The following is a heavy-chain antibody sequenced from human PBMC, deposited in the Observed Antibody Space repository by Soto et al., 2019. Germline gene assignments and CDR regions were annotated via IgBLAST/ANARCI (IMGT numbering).Heavy chain of an antibody. CDR1: GFTFSSYS. CDR2: ISSSSSTI. Sequence: GGSLRLSCAASGFTFSSYSMNWVRQAPGKGLEWVSYISSSSSTIYYADSVKGRFTISRDNAKNSLYLQMNSLRAEDTAVYYCARDKRALGIVHWYFDLWGRGTLVTVSS. D-gene: IGHD7-27*01. J-gene: IGHJ2*01. CDR3: ARDKRALGIVHWYFDL. V-gene: IGHV3-48*04.